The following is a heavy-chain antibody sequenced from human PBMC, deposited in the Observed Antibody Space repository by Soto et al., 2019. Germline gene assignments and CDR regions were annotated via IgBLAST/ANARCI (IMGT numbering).Heavy chain of an antibody. Sequence: GGSLRLSCAASGFTFSTYWMHWVRQGPGKGLVWVSRINSDGSGTSYADSVKGRFTISRDNAKNTLYLQMNSLRAEDTAVYYCARGEDYGDSLNFWGQGTLVTVSS. CDR1: GFTFSTYW. V-gene: IGHV3-74*01. CDR2: INSDGSGT. J-gene: IGHJ4*02. CDR3: ARGEDYGDSLNF. D-gene: IGHD4-17*01.